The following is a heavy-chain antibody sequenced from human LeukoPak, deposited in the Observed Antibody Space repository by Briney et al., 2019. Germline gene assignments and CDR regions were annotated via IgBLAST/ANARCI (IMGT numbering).Heavy chain of an antibody. D-gene: IGHD3-10*01. Sequence: GRSLRLSCAASGFTFSSYAMHWVRQAPGKGLEWVAVISYDGSNKYYADSVKGRFTNSRDNSKNTLYLQMNSLRAEDTAVYYCARGPPMVRGVKFDYWGQGTLVTVSS. CDR2: ISYDGSNK. V-gene: IGHV3-30*04. CDR3: ARGPPMVRGVKFDY. CDR1: GFTFSSYA. J-gene: IGHJ4*02.